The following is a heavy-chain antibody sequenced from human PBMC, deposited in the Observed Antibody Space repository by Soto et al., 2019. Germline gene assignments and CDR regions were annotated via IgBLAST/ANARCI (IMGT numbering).Heavy chain of an antibody. CDR1: SGSISSSNW. Sequence: SETLSLTCAVSSGSISSSNWWSWVRQPPGKGLEWIGEIYHSGSTNYNPSLKSRVTISVDKSKNQFSLKLSSVTAADTAVYYCARDLPKVLWFGADYMDGRGKGTTVTGSS. J-gene: IGHJ6*03. V-gene: IGHV4-4*02. CDR2: IYHSGST. D-gene: IGHD3-10*01. CDR3: ARDLPKVLWFGADYMDG.